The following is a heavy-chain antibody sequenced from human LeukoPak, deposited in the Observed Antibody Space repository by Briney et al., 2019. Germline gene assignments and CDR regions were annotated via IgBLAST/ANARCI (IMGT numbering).Heavy chain of an antibody. V-gene: IGHV4-59*01. J-gene: IGHJ4*02. D-gene: IGHD6-13*01. CDR3: ARGLRSGYSSSWYRDFGY. CDR2: IYYSGST. CDR1: GGSISSYY. Sequence: SSETLSLTCTVSGGSISSYYWSWIRQPPGKGLEWIGYIYYSGSTNYNPSLKSRVTISVDTSKNQFSLKLSSVTAADTAVYYCARGLRSGYSSSWYRDFGYWGQGTLVTVSS.